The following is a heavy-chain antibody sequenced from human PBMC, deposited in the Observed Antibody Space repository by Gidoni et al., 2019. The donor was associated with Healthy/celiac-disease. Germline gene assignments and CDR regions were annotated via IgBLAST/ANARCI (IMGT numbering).Heavy chain of an antibody. CDR3: AIINWNYGHFDY. D-gene: IGHD1-7*01. Sequence: EVQLVESGGGLVQPGRSLRLSCAASGFTFDDYAMHWVRQAPGKGLGWVSGISWNSGSIGYADSVKGRFTISRDNAKNSLYLQMNSLRAEDTALYYCAIINWNYGHFDYWGQGTLVTVSS. CDR1: GFTFDDYA. J-gene: IGHJ4*02. V-gene: IGHV3-9*01. CDR2: ISWNSGSI.